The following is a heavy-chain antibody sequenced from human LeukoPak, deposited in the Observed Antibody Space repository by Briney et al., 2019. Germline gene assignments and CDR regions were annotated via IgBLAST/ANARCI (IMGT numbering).Heavy chain of an antibody. CDR2: IYTSGST. V-gene: IGHV4-4*07. J-gene: IGHJ5*02. CDR1: GDSISSYY. D-gene: IGHD6-6*01. Sequence: SETLSLTCTVSGDSISSYYWSWIRQPAGKGLEWIGRIYTSGSTNYNPSLKSRVTMSVDTSNNQFSLRLSSVTAADTAVYYCARGLQLPSRWWFDPWGQGTLVTVSS. CDR3: ARGLQLPSRWWFDP.